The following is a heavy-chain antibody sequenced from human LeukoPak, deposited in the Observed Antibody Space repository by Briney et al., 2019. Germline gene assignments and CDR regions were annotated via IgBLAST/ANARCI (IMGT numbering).Heavy chain of an antibody. V-gene: IGHV3-30-3*01. D-gene: IGHD2-21*02. CDR3: ARERTARYAFDI. J-gene: IGHJ3*02. CDR2: ISSDGSDK. Sequence: PGGSLRLSCAASGLTFSYYAMHWVRQAPGKGLEWVAFISSDGSDKYYADSLNGRFTISRDNSNNTFHLQITSLRGQDTAMYFCARERTARYAFDIWGQGTMVTVSS. CDR1: GLTFSYYA.